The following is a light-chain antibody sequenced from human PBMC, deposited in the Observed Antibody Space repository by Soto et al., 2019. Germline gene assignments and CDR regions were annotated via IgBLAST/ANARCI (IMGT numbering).Light chain of an antibody. CDR2: GAS. J-gene: IGKJ2*01. CDR1: QSVSSSY. V-gene: IGKV3-20*01. Sequence: EIVLTQSPGTLSLSPGERATLSCRARQSVSSSYLAWYQQKPGQAPRLLIYGASSRATGIPDRFSGSGSGTDFTLTISRLEPEDFAVYYCQQYGSSSGYTFGQGTKLEIK. CDR3: QQYGSSSGYT.